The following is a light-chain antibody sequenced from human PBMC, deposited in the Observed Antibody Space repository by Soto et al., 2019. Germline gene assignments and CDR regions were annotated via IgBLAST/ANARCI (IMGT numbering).Light chain of an antibody. CDR1: QSISSW. Sequence: IQLTHSPSTLSASVGDRVTITFRASQSISSWLAWYQQKPGKAPKLLIYDASSLESGVPSRFSGRGSGTEFTLTISSLQPDDFATYYCQQYNSYWTFGQGTKVDIK. CDR3: QQYNSYWT. J-gene: IGKJ1*01. CDR2: DAS. V-gene: IGKV1-5*01.